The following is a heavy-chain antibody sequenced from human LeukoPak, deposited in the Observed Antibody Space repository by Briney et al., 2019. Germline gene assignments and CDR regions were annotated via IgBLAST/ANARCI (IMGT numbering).Heavy chain of an antibody. Sequence: GGSLRLSCAASGFTFSDCYMTWIRQSPGKGLEGVSYISSSGSHRNYGDCVKGRFTISRDNAKNQLYLQMSSLRADDTAVYYCARVGVITAAGTYDLWGQGTLVTVSS. CDR3: ARVGVITAAGTYDL. CDR2: ISSSGSHR. CDR1: GFTFSDCY. D-gene: IGHD6-13*01. J-gene: IGHJ5*02. V-gene: IGHV3-11*06.